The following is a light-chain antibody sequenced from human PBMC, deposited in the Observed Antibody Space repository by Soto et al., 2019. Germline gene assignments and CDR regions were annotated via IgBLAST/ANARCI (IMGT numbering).Light chain of an antibody. J-gene: IGLJ1*01. CDR2: TTN. CDR1: SSNIGTSS. V-gene: IGLV1-44*01. CDR3: AAWDDSLNGHV. Sequence: QSVLTQPHSASGTPGQRVTISCSGSSSNIGTSSVHWFQQLPGTAPKLLISTTNQRPSGVPERFSGSKSGTSASLAISGLQSEDEADYCCAAWDDSLNGHVFGTGTKVT.